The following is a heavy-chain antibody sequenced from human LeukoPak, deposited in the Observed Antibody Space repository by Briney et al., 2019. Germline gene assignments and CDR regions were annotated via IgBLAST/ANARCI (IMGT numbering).Heavy chain of an antibody. V-gene: IGHV4-59*08. J-gene: IGHJ5*02. D-gene: IGHD3-10*01. Sequence: PSETLSLTCTVSGGSISSYYWSWIRQPPGKGLEWIGYIYYSGSTNYNPSLKSRVTISVDTSKNQFSLKLSSVTAADTAVYYYARGLWFGELSWWFDPWGQGTLVTVSS. CDR3: ARGLWFGELSWWFDP. CDR2: IYYSGST. CDR1: GGSISSYY.